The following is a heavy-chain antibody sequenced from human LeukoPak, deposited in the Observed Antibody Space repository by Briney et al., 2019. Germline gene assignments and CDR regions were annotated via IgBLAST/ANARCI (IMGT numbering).Heavy chain of an antibody. J-gene: IGHJ4*02. Sequence: QPGGSLRLSCAASGFRFNNYAMHWVRQAPGKGLEWVAFIRHDGSNKYYSDSVKGRFTISRDNSKNTLYVQMNSLRTEDTAVYYCAKDREWTFDYWGQGTLVTVSS. D-gene: IGHD2-8*01. CDR3: AKDREWTFDY. CDR1: GFRFNNYA. CDR2: IRHDGSNK. V-gene: IGHV3-30*02.